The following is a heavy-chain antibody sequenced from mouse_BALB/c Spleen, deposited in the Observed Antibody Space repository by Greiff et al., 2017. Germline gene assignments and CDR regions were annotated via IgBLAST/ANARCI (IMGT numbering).Heavy chain of an antibody. CDR3: ARFLTGTGYFDV. D-gene: IGHD4-1*01. V-gene: IGHV1S137*01. CDR1: GYTFTDYA. Sequence: QVQLQQSGAELVRPGVSVKISCKGSGYTFTDYAMHWVKQSHAKSLEWIGVISTYYGDASYNQKFKGKATMTVDKSSSTAYMELARLTSEDSAIYYCARFLTGTGYFDVWGAGTTVTVSA. J-gene: IGHJ1*01. CDR2: ISTYYGDA.